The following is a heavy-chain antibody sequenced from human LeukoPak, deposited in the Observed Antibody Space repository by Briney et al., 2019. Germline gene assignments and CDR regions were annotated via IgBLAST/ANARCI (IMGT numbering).Heavy chain of an antibody. CDR1: GESFSGHY. CDR3: ARPRYGSGSLDS. V-gene: IGHV4-34*01. J-gene: IGHJ4*02. CDR2: INHSGST. Sequence: SEALSLTCAVYGESFSGHYWTWIRLPPGKGLEWIGEINHSGSTSSNPSLNNRVTISVDTSKNQFSLKLTSVTAADTAVYYCARPRYGSGSLDSWGQGTLVTVSS. D-gene: IGHD3-10*01.